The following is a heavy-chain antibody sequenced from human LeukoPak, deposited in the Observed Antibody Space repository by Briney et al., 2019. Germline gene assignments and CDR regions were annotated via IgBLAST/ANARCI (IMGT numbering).Heavy chain of an antibody. V-gene: IGHV3-11*01. CDR2: ISSSGSTI. D-gene: IGHD3-3*01. Sequence: GGSLRLSCAASGFTFSDYHMSWIRQAPGKGLEWVSYISSSGSTIYYADSVKGRFTISRDNAKNSLYLQMNSLRAEDTAVYYCARAGTYDFWSGPENYYYYMDVWGKGTTVTVSS. CDR3: ARAGTYDFWSGPENYYYYMDV. J-gene: IGHJ6*03. CDR1: GFTFSDYH.